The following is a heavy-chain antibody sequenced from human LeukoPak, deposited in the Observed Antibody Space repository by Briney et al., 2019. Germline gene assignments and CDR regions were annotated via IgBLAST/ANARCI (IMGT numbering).Heavy chain of an antibody. D-gene: IGHD6-13*01. Sequence: SETLSLTCTVSGGSISGSSYYWGWIRQPPGKGLEWIGSIYYSGSTYYNPSLKSRVTISVDTSKNQFSLKLSSVTAADTAVYYCASTGVYGANDAFDIWGQGTMITVSS. J-gene: IGHJ3*02. V-gene: IGHV4-39*07. CDR3: ASTGVYGANDAFDI. CDR1: GGSISGSSYY. CDR2: IYYSGST.